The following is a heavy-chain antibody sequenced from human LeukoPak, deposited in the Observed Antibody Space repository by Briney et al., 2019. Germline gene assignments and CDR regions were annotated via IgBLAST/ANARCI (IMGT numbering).Heavy chain of an antibody. CDR1: GGSISSNSYY. CDR2: ISYSGTT. J-gene: IGHJ5*02. V-gene: IGHV4-39*07. Sequence: SETLSLTCTVSGGSISSNSYYWGWIRQPPGKGLEWIGSISYSGTTYDNPSLKSRVTISLDTSKNQFSLRLSSVTAADTAVYYCARSPATVTTNWFDPWGQGTLVTVSS. D-gene: IGHD4-17*01. CDR3: ARSPATVTTNWFDP.